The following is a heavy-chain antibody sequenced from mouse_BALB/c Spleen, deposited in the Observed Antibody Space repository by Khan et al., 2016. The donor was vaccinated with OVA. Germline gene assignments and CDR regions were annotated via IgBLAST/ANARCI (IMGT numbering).Heavy chain of an antibody. J-gene: IGHJ2*01. D-gene: IGHD1-1*01. CDR1: GYSITSNYA. Sequence: EVQLVESGPGLVKPSQSLSLTCTVTGYSITSNYAWNWIRQFPGNKLEWMGYISYSDSTSYNPSLKSRISITRVTSQNQFFLQLNSVTTEDTATYYCARGNYYGYYIDYWGQGTALTVSS. V-gene: IGHV3-2*02. CDR3: ARGNYYGYYIDY. CDR2: ISYSDST.